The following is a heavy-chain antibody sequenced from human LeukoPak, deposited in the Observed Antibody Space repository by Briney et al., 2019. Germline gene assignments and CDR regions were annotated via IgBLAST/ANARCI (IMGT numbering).Heavy chain of an antibody. V-gene: IGHV3-48*04. D-gene: IGHD4-17*01. J-gene: IGHJ4*02. CDR1: GFTFSSYS. Sequence: PGGSLRLSCAASGFTFSSYSMNWVRQAPGKGLEWVSYISSSSSTIYYADSVKGRFTISRDNAKNSLYLQMNSLRAEDTAVYYCAANSYGDYRVYWGQGTLVTVSS. CDR3: AANSYGDYRVY. CDR2: ISSSSSTI.